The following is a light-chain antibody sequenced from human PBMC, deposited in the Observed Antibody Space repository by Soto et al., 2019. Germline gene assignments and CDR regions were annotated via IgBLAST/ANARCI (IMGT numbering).Light chain of an antibody. CDR2: GAS. Sequence: EIVMTQSPASLSVSPGERAALSCRASQSVGRNLAWYQQKPGQAPRLLIYGASSRATGIPDRFSGSGSGTDFTLTISRLEPEDFAVYYCQQYGSSRTFGQGTKVDI. J-gene: IGKJ1*01. CDR3: QQYGSSRT. V-gene: IGKV3-20*01. CDR1: QSVGRN.